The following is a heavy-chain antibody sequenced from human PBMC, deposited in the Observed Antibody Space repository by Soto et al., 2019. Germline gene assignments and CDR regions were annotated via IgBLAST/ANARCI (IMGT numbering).Heavy chain of an antibody. CDR1: GFTFSSYG. CDR2: ISYDGSNK. Sequence: VQLVESGGGLVQPGGSLRLSCAASGFTFSSYGMHWVRQAPGKGLEWVAVISYDGSNKYYADSVKGRFTISRDNSKNTLYLQMNSLRAEDTAVYYCAKDRIAVAGAGWFYFDYWGQGTLVTVSS. D-gene: IGHD6-19*01. J-gene: IGHJ4*02. CDR3: AKDRIAVAGAGWFYFDY. V-gene: IGHV3-30*18.